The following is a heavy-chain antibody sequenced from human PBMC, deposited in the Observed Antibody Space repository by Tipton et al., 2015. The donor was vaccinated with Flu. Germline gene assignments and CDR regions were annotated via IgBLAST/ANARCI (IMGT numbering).Heavy chain of an antibody. D-gene: IGHD3-3*01. CDR1: GHTFSAYY. J-gene: IGHJ6*02. CDR2: INPNSGST. V-gene: IGHV1-2*06. Sequence: QLVQSGAEVQKPGASVKVSCKASGHTFSAYYMHWVRQAPGQGLEWMGRINPNSGSTNCAQKFQGRVTLTRDMSISTDYLELSRLRSDDTAVYYCAKESFGVDSPYYYGMDVWGQGTTVIVS. CDR3: AKESFGVDSPYYYGMDV.